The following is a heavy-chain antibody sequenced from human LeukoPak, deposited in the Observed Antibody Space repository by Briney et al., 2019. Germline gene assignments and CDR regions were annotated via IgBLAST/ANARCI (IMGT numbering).Heavy chain of an antibody. D-gene: IGHD2-2*01. J-gene: IGHJ6*02. CDR2: IYPGDSDT. Sequence: GESLKISCQGSGYSFTSYWIGWVRQMPGKGLEWMGIIYPGDSDTTYSPSFQGQVTISADKSISTAYLQWSSLKASDTAMYYCARRDGYCSSTSCYADYYYGMDVWGQGTTVTVSS. CDR1: GYSFTSYW. CDR3: ARRDGYCSSTSCYADYYYGMDV. V-gene: IGHV5-51*01.